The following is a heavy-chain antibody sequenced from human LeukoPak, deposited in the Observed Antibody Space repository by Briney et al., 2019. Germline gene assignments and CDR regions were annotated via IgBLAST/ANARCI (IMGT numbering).Heavy chain of an antibody. CDR1: GGSISSYY. CDR3: ARDRGYSYTDY. D-gene: IGHD5-18*01. CDR2: IYYSGST. J-gene: IGHJ4*02. V-gene: IGHV4-59*01. Sequence: PSETLSLTCTVSGGSISSYYWSWIRQPPGKGLEWIGYIYYSGSTNYNPSLKSRVTISVDTSKNQFSLKLSSVTTADTAVYYCARDRGYSYTDYWAREPWSPSPQ.